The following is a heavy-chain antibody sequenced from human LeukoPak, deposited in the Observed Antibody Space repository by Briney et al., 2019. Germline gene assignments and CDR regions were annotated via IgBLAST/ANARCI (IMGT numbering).Heavy chain of an antibody. D-gene: IGHD3-3*01. V-gene: IGHV4-39*01. CDR1: GGSISSSSYY. CDR2: IYYSGST. Sequence: PSETLSLTCTVSGGSISSSSYYWGWIRQPPGEGLEWIVCIYYSGSTYYNPSLKSRVTISVDTSKSQFSLKLSSVTAADTAVYYCASPSITIFGVVTGSAFDYWGQGTLVTVSS. CDR3: ASPSITIFGVVTGSAFDY. J-gene: IGHJ4*02.